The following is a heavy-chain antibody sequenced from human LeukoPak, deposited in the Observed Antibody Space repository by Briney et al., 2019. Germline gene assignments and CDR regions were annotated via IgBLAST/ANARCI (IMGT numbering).Heavy chain of an antibody. V-gene: IGHV4-30-2*03. CDR1: GGSISSGGYY. Sequence: PSQTLSLTCTVSGGSISSGGYYWSWIRQPPGKGLEWIGSIFHSGSTYYNPSLKSRVTISVDTSKNQFSLKLSSATAADTAVYYCAGISSWPRTWGQGTLVTVSS. CDR3: AGISSWPRT. J-gene: IGHJ5*02. CDR2: IFHSGST. D-gene: IGHD6-13*01.